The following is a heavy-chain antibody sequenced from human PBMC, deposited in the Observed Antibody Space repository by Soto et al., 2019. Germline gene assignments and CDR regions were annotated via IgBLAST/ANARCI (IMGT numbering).Heavy chain of an antibody. D-gene: IGHD4-17*01. Sequence: EVQLVESGGGLVQPGGSLRLSCAASGFTFGSYWMHWVRQAPGKGLVWVSRINSDGSSTSYADSVKGRFTISRDNAKNTLYLQMNSLRAEDTAVYYCARGDYGDYDVSVYFQHWGQGTLVTVSS. J-gene: IGHJ1*01. V-gene: IGHV3-74*01. CDR1: GFTFGSYW. CDR2: INSDGSST. CDR3: ARGDYGDYDVSVYFQH.